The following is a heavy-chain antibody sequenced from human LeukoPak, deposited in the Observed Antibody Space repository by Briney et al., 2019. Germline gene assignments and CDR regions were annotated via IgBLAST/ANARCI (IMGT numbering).Heavy chain of an antibody. CDR1: GYSISSGYY. CDR2: VYHSGST. CDR3: ARGQDSSGYGGNDAFDI. Sequence: SETLSLTCTVSGYSISSGYYWGWIRQSPGKGLEWIGSVYHSGSTYYNPSLKSRVTMSVDTSKNQFSLKLSSVTAADTAVYYCARGQDSSGYGGNDAFDIWGQGTMVTVSS. V-gene: IGHV4-38-2*02. D-gene: IGHD3-22*01. J-gene: IGHJ3*02.